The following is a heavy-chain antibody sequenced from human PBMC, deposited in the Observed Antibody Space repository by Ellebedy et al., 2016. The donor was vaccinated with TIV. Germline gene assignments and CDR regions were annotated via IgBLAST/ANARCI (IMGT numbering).Heavy chain of an antibody. CDR2: INPSSGST. D-gene: IGHD4-17*01. Sequence: AASVKVSCKASGYTFTSYYIHWVRQAPGQGLEWMGIINPSSGSTSYAQKFHGRVTMTRDTSTSTVYMDLSSLRFEDTAVYYCARDYGDYPLDYWGQGTLVTVSS. CDR3: ARDYGDYPLDY. CDR1: GYTFTSYY. V-gene: IGHV1-46*01. J-gene: IGHJ4*02.